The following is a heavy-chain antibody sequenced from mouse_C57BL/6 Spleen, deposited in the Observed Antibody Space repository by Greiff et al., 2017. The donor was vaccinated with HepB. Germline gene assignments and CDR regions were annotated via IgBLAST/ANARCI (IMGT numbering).Heavy chain of an antibody. CDR1: GYTFTDYN. CDR2: INPNNGGT. D-gene: IGHD2-12*01. V-gene: IGHV1-18*01. Sequence: VHVKQSGPELVKPGASVKIPCKASGYTFTDYNMDWVKQSHGKSLEWIGDINPNNGGTIYNQKFKGKATLTVDKSSSTAYMELRSLTSEDTAVYYCARDDEGFAYWGQGTLVTVSA. CDR3: ARDDEGFAY. J-gene: IGHJ3*01.